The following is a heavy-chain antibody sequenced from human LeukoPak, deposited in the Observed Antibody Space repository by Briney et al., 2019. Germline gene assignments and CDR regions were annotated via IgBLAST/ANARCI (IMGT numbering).Heavy chain of an antibody. CDR1: GFTFSSYW. V-gene: IGHV3-7*03. CDR3: AKDGGEYYDILTGYYPRLYYMDV. Sequence: GGSLRLSCAASGFTFSSYWMSWVRQAPGKGLEWVANIKQDGSEKYYVDSVKGRFTISRDTAKNSLYLQMNSLRAEDTAVYYCAKDGGEYYDILTGYYPRLYYMDVWGKGTTVTISS. CDR2: IKQDGSEK. D-gene: IGHD3-9*01. J-gene: IGHJ6*03.